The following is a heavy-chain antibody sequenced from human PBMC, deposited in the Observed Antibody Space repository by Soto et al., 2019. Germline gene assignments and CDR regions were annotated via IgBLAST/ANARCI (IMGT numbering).Heavy chain of an antibody. CDR1: GYSFTTYW. Sequence: PGESLKISCQASGYSFTTYWISWVRQMPGKGLECMGRIDPTDSYTDYGPSFEGHVTMSVDRSINTVYLEWSSLKASDSAMYYCARLTLAHDSSGYHIFDYWGQGALVTVSS. CDR3: ARLTLAHDSSGYHIFDY. CDR2: IDPTDSYT. J-gene: IGHJ4*02. V-gene: IGHV5-10-1*01. D-gene: IGHD3-22*01.